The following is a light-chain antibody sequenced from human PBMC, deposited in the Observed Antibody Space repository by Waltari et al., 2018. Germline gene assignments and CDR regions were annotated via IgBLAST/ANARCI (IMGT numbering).Light chain of an antibody. V-gene: IGLV7-46*01. CDR1: TGPVTGGHY. CDR3: LLTYSDPQRGV. Sequence: QAVVTQEPSLTVSPGGTVTLTCGSITGPVTGGHYPYWIQQKPGQAPRTLIYDASHRHSWTPARFSGSLFGCKAALTLAGAQPEDGADYYCLLTYSDPQRGVFGGGTKLTVL. J-gene: IGLJ3*02. CDR2: DAS.